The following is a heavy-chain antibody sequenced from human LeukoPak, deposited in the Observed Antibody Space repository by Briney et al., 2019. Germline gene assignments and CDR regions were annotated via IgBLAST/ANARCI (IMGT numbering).Heavy chain of an antibody. D-gene: IGHD3-9*01. Sequence: TGGSLRLSCAASGFTFNTFNMNWVRQAPGKGLEWVSSFTSGGDYIYYADSVKGRFTTSRDNAKNSLSLQLNSLRVEDTAVYYCARGHYDVLAASYKWTPDYWGQGTLVTVSS. CDR1: GFTFNTFN. V-gene: IGHV3-21*01. CDR3: ARGHYDVLAASYKWTPDY. CDR2: FTSGGDYI. J-gene: IGHJ4*02.